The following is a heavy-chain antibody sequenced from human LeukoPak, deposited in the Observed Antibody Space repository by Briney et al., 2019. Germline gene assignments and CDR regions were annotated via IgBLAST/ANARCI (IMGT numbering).Heavy chain of an antibody. J-gene: IGHJ6*03. CDR3: ASSIAARPLAYFHFYYYYIDV. Sequence: GGSLRLSCAASGFTVSSNYMSWVRQAPGKGLEWVSVIYSGGSTYYADSVKGRFTISRDNSKNTLYLQMNSLRAEDTGVYYCASSIAARPLAYFHFYYYYIDVWGKRTTGTASS. V-gene: IGHV3-53*01. CDR1: GFTVSSNY. D-gene: IGHD6-6*01. CDR2: IYSGGST.